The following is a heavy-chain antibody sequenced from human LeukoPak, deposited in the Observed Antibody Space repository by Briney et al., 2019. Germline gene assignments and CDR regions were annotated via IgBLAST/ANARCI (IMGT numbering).Heavy chain of an antibody. D-gene: IGHD2-2*01. Sequence: GGSLRLSCAASGFTFNRNAISWVRQAPGKGLESVATIKPDGSEKYYVDSVKGRFTISRDNAKSSLYLQMNSLRAEDTGVYFCARMSSYCDYWGQGTLVTVSS. V-gene: IGHV3-7*01. CDR3: ARMSSYCDY. CDR2: IKPDGSEK. CDR1: GFTFNRNA. J-gene: IGHJ4*02.